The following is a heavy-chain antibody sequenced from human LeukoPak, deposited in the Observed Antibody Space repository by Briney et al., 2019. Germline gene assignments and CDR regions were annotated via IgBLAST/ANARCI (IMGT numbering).Heavy chain of an antibody. CDR3: ARRSEFDNTHYHYFDY. D-gene: IGHD2-15*01. V-gene: IGHV4-39*01. Sequence: PSETLSLTCTVSGGSISSSSYYWGWIRQPPGKGLEWIVTIYYSGNTNYNPSLKSRVTTSVDTSKNQFSLILHSVAAADTAVYYCARRSEFDNTHYHYFDYWGQGALVTVSS. J-gene: IGHJ4*02. CDR2: IYYSGNT. CDR1: GGSISSSSYY.